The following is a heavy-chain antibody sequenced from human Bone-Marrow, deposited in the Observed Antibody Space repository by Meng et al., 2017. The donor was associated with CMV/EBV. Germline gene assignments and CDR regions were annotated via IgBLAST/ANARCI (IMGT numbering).Heavy chain of an antibody. Sequence: GGSLRLSCAASGFTFSSYGMHWVRQAPGKGLEWVAFIRYDGSNKYYADSVKGRFTISRDNSKNTLYLQMNSLRAEDTAVYYCARDLGVPNCSSTSCYWYYYGMDVWGQGTRVTVSS. V-gene: IGHV3-30*02. CDR3: ARDLGVPNCSSTSCYWYYYGMDV. J-gene: IGHJ6*02. D-gene: IGHD2-2*01. CDR1: GFTFSSYG. CDR2: IRYDGSNK.